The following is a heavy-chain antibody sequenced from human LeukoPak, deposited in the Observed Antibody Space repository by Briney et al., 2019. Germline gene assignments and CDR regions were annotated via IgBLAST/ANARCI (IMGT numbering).Heavy chain of an antibody. CDR1: GFTFSSYE. J-gene: IGHJ4*02. V-gene: IGHV3-21*04. CDR2: ITPSSTHI. D-gene: IGHD6-19*01. CDR3: ARAVGAVGDY. Sequence: PGGSLRLSCAASGFTFSSYEMNWVRQAPGKGLEWVSSITPSSTHIQYAESVKGRFTISRDNSKNTLYLQMNSLRAEDTAVYYCARAVGAVGDYWGQGTLVTVSS.